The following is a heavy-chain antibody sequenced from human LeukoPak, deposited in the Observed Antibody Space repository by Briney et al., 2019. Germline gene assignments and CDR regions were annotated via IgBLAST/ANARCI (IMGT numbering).Heavy chain of an antibody. J-gene: IGHJ6*04. V-gene: IGHV3-21*01. CDR2: ISSSSSYT. D-gene: IGHD3-10*02. CDR1: GFTFSSYS. CDR3: AELGITMIGGV. Sequence: PGGSLRLSCAASGFTFSSYSMNWVRQAPGKGLEWVSSISSSSSYTYYADSVKGRFTISRDNSKNTLYLQMNSLRAEDTAVYYCAELGITMIGGVRGKGTTVTISS.